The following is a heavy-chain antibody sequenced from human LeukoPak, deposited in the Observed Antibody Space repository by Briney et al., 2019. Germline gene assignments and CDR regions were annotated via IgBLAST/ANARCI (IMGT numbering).Heavy chain of an antibody. Sequence: SETLSLTCAVYGGSFSGYYWSWIRQPPGQGLEWIGEINHSGSTNYNPSLKSRVTISVDTSKTQSSLKLSSVTAADTAVHYCARGGVVPAATSNNWFDPWGQGTLVTVSS. CDR2: INHSGST. D-gene: IGHD2-2*01. CDR3: ARGGVVPAATSNNWFDP. CDR1: GGSFSGYY. J-gene: IGHJ5*02. V-gene: IGHV4-34*01.